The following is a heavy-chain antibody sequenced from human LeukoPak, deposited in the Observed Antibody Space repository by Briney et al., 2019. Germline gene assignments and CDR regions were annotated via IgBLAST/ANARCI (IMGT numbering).Heavy chain of an antibody. D-gene: IGHD3-10*01. CDR1: GYTFTSYY. CDR2: ISAYNGNT. CDR3: ARDLHSVRGVNRWYYYYYMDV. V-gene: IGHV1-18*04. Sequence: GASVKVSCKASGYTFTSYYMHWVRQAPGQGLEWMGWISAYNGNTNYAQKLQGRVTMTTDTSTGTAYMELRSLRSDDTAVYYCARDLHSVRGVNRWYYYYYMDVWGKGTTVTVSS. J-gene: IGHJ6*03.